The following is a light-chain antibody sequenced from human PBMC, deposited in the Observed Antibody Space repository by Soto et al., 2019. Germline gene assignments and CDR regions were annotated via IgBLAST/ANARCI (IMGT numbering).Light chain of an antibody. V-gene: IGKV1-5*03. J-gene: IGKJ2*01. CDR3: QQYNSYSYT. Sequence: DIQMAQSPSTLSASVGDRVTITCRASQSINIWLAWYQQKPGKAPQLLIYQASRLESGVPSRFSGSGSGTEFTLTISSLQPDDFATYYCQQYNSYSYTFGQGTKLEIK. CDR1: QSINIW. CDR2: QAS.